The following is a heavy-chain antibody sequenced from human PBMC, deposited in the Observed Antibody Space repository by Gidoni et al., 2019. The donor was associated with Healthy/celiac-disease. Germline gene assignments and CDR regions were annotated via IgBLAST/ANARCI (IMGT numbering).Heavy chain of an antibody. V-gene: IGHV4-39*01. D-gene: IGHD3-9*01. CDR2: IYYSGST. Sequence: QLQLQESGPGLVKPSETLSLTCTVSGGSISSSSYYWGWIRQPPGKGLEWIGSIYYSGSTYYNPSLKSRVTISVDTSKNQFSLKLSSVTAADTAVYYCARRVRLRYFDWLSHPDAFDIWGQGTMVTVSS. J-gene: IGHJ3*02. CDR1: GGSISSSSYY. CDR3: ARRVRLRYFDWLSHPDAFDI.